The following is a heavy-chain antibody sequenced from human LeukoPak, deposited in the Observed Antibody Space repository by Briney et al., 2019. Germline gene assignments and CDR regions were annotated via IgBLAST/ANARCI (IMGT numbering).Heavy chain of an antibody. CDR1: GYTFTSYD. CDR2: MNPNSGNT. J-gene: IGHJ6*03. CDR3: ARKLGYYYYMDV. Sequence: ASVKVSCKASGYTFTSYDINWVRQATGQGLEWMGWMNPNSGNTGYAQKFRGRVTMTRNTSISTAYMELSSLRSEDTAVYYCARKLGYYYYMDVWGKGTTVTVSS. V-gene: IGHV1-8*01. D-gene: IGHD4-23*01.